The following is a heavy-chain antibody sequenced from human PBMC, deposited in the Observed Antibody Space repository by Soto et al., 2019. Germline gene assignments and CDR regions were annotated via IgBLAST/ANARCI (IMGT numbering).Heavy chain of an antibody. D-gene: IGHD1-1*01. Sequence: VQLVQSGAEVKKPGSSVKVSCKASGGTFSRYAFSWVRQAPGQGPEWMGGISPMYGTANYAQKFQGRVTIIADRSTNTVYMELSSLRSEDTAVYYCAKGDGGLRDNWKYYHYAFDVWGPGTSVTVSS. CDR2: ISPMYGTA. CDR3: AKGDGGLRDNWKYYHYAFDV. V-gene: IGHV1-69*14. CDR1: GGTFSRYA. J-gene: IGHJ6*02.